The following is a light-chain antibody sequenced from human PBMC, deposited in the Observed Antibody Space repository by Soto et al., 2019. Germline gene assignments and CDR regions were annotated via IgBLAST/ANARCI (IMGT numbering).Light chain of an antibody. CDR2: GAS. CDR1: QSVSSN. CDR3: XXXNNWPPPLT. Sequence: EIVMTQSPATLSVSPGERATLSCRASQSVSSNLAWYQQKPGQAPRLLIYGASTRATGIPARFSGSGSGTEFXXXXXXXXSEDXAVYXXXXXNNWPPPLTFGGGTKVEIK. V-gene: IGKV3-15*01. J-gene: IGKJ4*01.